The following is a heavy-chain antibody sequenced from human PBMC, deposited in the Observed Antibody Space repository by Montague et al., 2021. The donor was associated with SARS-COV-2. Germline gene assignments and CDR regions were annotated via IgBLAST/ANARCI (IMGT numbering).Heavy chain of an antibody. CDR2: IYYSGST. Sequence: SETLSLTCTVSGGSLSSYYWSWIRQPPGKGLEWIGYIYYSGSTNYSPSLKSRVTISVDTSKNQFSLTVGSVTAAGTAVYYCARAGGGSSYNYYGLDVWGQGTTVTVSS. V-gene: IGHV4-59*01. CDR3: ARAGGGSSYNYYGLDV. J-gene: IGHJ6*02. D-gene: IGHD2-15*01. CDR1: GGSLSSYY.